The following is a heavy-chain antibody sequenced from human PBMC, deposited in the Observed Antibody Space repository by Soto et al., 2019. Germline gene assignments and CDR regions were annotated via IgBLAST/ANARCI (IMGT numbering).Heavy chain of an antibody. CDR1: GGSFSHYS. D-gene: IGHD3-10*01. V-gene: IGHV4-34*01. J-gene: IGHJ4*02. CDR3: ARDGARPAKLDF. CDR2: INHTGST. Sequence: SETLSLTCAVYGGSFSHYSWTWIRQPPGKGLEWIGEINHTGSTKYSPSLRSRVTISVDTSKNQFSLRVTSVTAADTAVYYCARDGARPAKLDFWGQGTLVTVSS.